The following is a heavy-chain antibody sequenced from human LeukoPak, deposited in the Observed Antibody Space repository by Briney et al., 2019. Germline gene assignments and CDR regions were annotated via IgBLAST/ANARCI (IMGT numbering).Heavy chain of an antibody. Sequence: GGSLRLSCAASGFTFSSYWMTWVRQAPGKGLEWVANIKQDGSEKYYVDSVKGRFTISRDNAKNSLYLQMNSLRAEDTAVYYCARDRGSYCSTISCYAQYYFDYWDQGTLVTVSS. V-gene: IGHV3-7*01. J-gene: IGHJ4*02. D-gene: IGHD2-2*01. CDR1: GFTFSSYW. CDR2: IKQDGSEK. CDR3: ARDRGSYCSTISCYAQYYFDY.